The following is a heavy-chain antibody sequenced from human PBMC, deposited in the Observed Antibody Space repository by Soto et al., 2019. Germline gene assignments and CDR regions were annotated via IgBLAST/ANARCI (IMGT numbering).Heavy chain of an antibody. Sequence: SETLSLTRTVSDGSISNFYWSWIRQPPGKGLEWIGYISSSGNTNYNPSLKSRVSISVDTSKNQFSLNLTSVTAADTAVYYCARAPMVLTRSYFDSWGQGTPVTVSS. J-gene: IGHJ4*02. CDR1: DGSISNFY. V-gene: IGHV4-59*01. D-gene: IGHD3-22*01. CDR3: ARAPMVLTRSYFDS. CDR2: ISSSGNT.